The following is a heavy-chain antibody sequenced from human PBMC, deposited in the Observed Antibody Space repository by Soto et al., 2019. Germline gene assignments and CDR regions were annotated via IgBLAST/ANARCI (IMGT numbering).Heavy chain of an antibody. V-gene: IGHV4-31*03. Sequence: SETLSLTCTVSGGSISSGGYYWSWIRQHPGKGLEWIGYIYYSGSTYYNPSLKSRVTISVDTSKNQFSLKLSSVTAADTAVYYGARDGRAPGYGMDGWGQGNTVTFSS. CDR2: IYYSGST. CDR1: GGSISSGGYY. D-gene: IGHD1-26*01. J-gene: IGHJ6*02. CDR3: ARDGRAPGYGMDG.